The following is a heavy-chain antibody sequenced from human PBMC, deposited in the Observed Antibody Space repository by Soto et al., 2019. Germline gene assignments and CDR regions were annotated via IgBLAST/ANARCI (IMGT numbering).Heavy chain of an antibody. V-gene: IGHV3-33*04. D-gene: IGHD1-1*01. J-gene: IGHJ3*02. Sequence: SLSPSCVVSRLPLSIYGFHWVRPPQDKWLEWLGVIVSDGTAIYHADSLESRFFISRDNSKAILNQQMNSRRVEETAFYYGAREDAFDNGNGFDTWGQGTMVTVSS. CDR1: RLPLSIYG. CDR2: IVSDGTAI. CDR3: AREDAFDNGNGFDT.